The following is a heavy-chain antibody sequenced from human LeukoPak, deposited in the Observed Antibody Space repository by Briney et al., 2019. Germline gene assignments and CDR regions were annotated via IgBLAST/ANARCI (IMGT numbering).Heavy chain of an antibody. CDR2: INHSGST. CDR1: GGSFSGYY. J-gene: IGHJ4*02. D-gene: IGHD5-24*01. V-gene: IGHV4-34*01. CDR3: ARGGRDGYNWCDY. Sequence: SETLSLTCAVYGGSFSGYYWSWIRQPPGKGLEWIGEINHSGSTNYNPSLKSRVTISVDTSKNQFSLKLSSVTAADTAAYYCARGGRDGYNWCDYWGQGTLVTVSS.